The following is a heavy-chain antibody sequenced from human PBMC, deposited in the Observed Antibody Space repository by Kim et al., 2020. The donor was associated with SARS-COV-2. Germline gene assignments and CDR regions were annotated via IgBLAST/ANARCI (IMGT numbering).Heavy chain of an antibody. D-gene: IGHD6-19*01. CDR3: ARGSGWAFDD. V-gene: IGHV1-3*01. J-gene: IGHJ4*02. CDR2: NT. Sequence: NTKYTQKCRGRVTISRDTTASTAYMEMSSLRSEDTAVYYCARGSGWAFDDWGQGTLVTVAS.